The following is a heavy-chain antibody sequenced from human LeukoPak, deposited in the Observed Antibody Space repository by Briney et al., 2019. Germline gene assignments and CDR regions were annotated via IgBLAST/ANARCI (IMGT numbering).Heavy chain of an antibody. CDR3: AKKPGGSGSYSDY. CDR1: GFTVSSNY. J-gene: IGHJ4*02. Sequence: GESLRLSCAASGFTVSSNYMSWVRQAPGKGLEWVSAISGSGGSTYYADSVKGRFTISRDNSKNTLYLQMNSLRAEDTAVYYCAKKPGGSGSYSDYWGQGTLVTVSS. CDR2: ISGSGGST. D-gene: IGHD3-10*01. V-gene: IGHV3-23*01.